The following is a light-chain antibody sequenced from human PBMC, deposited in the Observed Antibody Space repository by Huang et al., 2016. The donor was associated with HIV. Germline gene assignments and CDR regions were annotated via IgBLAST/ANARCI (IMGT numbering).Light chain of an antibody. J-gene: IGKJ1*01. CDR3: MQSIQPAT. Sequence: DILMTQTPLSLSVTPGQPASISCNSSQSLLHSDGKTYLYWYLRKPAQSPQLLISEVSNRFSGVPDRFSGSGSGTDFTLKISRVEAEDVGVYYCMQSIQPATFGQGTKVEIK. CDR1: QSLLHSDGKTY. V-gene: IGKV2D-29*02. CDR2: EVS.